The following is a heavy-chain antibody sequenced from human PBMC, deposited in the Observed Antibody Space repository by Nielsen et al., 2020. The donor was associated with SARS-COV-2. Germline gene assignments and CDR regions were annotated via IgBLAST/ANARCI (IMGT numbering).Heavy chain of an antibody. Sequence: GESLKISCAASGLTFRTYAMHWVRQAPGKGLEWVAIISFDGTTKYNEGSVKGRFTISRDNSKNTLYLQMNSLRAEDTAVYYCAREGRKLPLDYWGQGTLVTVSS. D-gene: IGHD5-24*01. CDR1: GLTFRTYA. CDR2: ISFDGTTK. J-gene: IGHJ4*02. V-gene: IGHV3-30-3*01. CDR3: AREGRKLPLDY.